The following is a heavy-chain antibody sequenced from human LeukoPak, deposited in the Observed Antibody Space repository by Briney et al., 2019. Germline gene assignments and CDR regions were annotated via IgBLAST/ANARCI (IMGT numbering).Heavy chain of an antibody. CDR1: GASISGSY. V-gene: IGHV4-59*08. CDR3: ARHPDSVAGFDS. J-gene: IGHJ4*02. D-gene: IGHD3-16*01. CDR2: MYYSGIT. Sequence: SEPLSLTCAVSGASISGSYWRCIPHPPGRALGWIGYMYYSGITNSSPSLKSRVTISLDTSKNQYSLRLRSVTAADTAVYYCARHPDSVAGFDSWGQGALVSVSS.